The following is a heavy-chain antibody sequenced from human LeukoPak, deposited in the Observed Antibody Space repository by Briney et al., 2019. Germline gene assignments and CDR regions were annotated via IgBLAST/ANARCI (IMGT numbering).Heavy chain of an antibody. CDR3: VRLMVRGVIGP. CDR1: VYTFTYYG. D-gene: IGHD3-10*01. J-gene: IGHJ5*02. CDR2: ISGYNGNT. Sequence: ASVTVSFTSSVYTFTYYGISWVRQAPGQGLEWMGWISGYNGNTNYAQKLQGRVTITTDTSTDTAYMELSSLRSDDTAVYYCVRLMVRGVIGPWGQGAPVTVSS. V-gene: IGHV1-18*01.